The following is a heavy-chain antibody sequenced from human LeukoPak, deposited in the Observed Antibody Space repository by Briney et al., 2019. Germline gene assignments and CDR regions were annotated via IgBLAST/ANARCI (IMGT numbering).Heavy chain of an antibody. Sequence: ASVNVSFKASVYTFTGYYMHWVRQAPGQGLEWMGWINPNSGGTNYAQKFQGRVTMTRDTSISTAYMELSRLRSDDTAVYYCARYITIFGVVTYTHMDVWGKGTTVTVSS. CDR2: INPNSGGT. CDR3: ARYITIFGVVTYTHMDV. D-gene: IGHD3-3*01. CDR1: VYTFTGYY. V-gene: IGHV1-2*02. J-gene: IGHJ6*03.